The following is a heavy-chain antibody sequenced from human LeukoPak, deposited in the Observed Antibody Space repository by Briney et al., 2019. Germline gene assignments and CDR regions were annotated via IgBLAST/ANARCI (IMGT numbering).Heavy chain of an antibody. CDR2: INHSGGT. J-gene: IGHJ5*02. CDR3: ARGRGKFSIAVAGTGWFDP. Sequence: SETLSLTCAVYGGSFSGYYWSWIRQPPGKGLEWIGEINHSGGTNYNPSLKSRVTISVDTSKNQFSLKLSSVTAADTAVYYCARGRGKFSIAVAGTGWFDPWGQGTLVTVSS. D-gene: IGHD6-19*01. V-gene: IGHV4-34*01. CDR1: GGSFSGYY.